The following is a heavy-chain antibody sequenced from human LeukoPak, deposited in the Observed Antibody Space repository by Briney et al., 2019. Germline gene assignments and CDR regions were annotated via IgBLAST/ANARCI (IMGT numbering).Heavy chain of an antibody. Sequence: GSLRLSCAASGFTFSDYYMSWVRQAPGKGLEWVSVIYSGGSTYYADSVKGRFTISRDNAKNSLYLQMNSLRAEDTAVYYCARLDAYTSSRYQGYVWGQGTMVTVSS. CDR1: GFTFSDYY. V-gene: IGHV3-66*02. J-gene: IGHJ3*01. CDR3: ARLDAYTSSRYQGYV. D-gene: IGHD6-13*01. CDR2: IYSGGST.